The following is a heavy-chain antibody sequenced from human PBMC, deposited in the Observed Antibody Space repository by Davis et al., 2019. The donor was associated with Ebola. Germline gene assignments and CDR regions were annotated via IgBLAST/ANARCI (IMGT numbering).Heavy chain of an antibody. J-gene: IGHJ3*02. CDR1: GFTFSDYY. Sequence: PGGSLRLSCAASGFTFSDYYMSWIRQAPGKGLEWVGFIRSKAYGGTTEYAASVKGRFTISRDNSKSIAYLQMNSLKTEDTAVYYCTREYDYVWGSYRKRGAFDIWGQGTMVTVSS. D-gene: IGHD3-16*02. V-gene: IGHV3-49*03. CDR3: TREYDYVWGSYRKRGAFDI. CDR2: IRSKAYGGTT.